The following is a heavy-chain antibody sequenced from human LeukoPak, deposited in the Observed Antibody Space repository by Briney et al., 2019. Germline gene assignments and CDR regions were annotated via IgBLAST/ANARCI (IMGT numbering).Heavy chain of an antibody. CDR3: ARGRGSR. Sequence: PSETLSLICAVYGGSFSGYYWSWIRQPPGKGLEWIGEINHSGSTNYNPSLKSRVTISVDTSKNQFSLKLSSVTAADTAVYYCARGRGSRWGQGTLVTVSS. J-gene: IGHJ4*02. CDR1: GGSFSGYY. D-gene: IGHD3-10*01. CDR2: INHSGST. V-gene: IGHV4-34*01.